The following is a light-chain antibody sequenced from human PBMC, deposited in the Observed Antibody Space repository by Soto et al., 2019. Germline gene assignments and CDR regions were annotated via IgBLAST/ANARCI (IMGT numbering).Light chain of an antibody. CDR2: KNN. V-gene: IGLV1-44*01. CDR3: AAWDDSLNGVL. CDR1: SPNIGSNT. Sequence: QSVLTQPPSASGTPGQRVTISCSGSSPNIGSNTVNWYQQLPGTAPKFRIYKNNQRPSGVPDRFSGSKSGTSASLAISGLQSEDEADYYCAAWDDSLNGVLFGGGTKLTVL. J-gene: IGLJ2*01.